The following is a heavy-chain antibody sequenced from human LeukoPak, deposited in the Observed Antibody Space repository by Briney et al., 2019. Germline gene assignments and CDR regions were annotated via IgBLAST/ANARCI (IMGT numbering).Heavy chain of an antibody. CDR1: GGSISSSSYY. Sequence: PSETLSLTCTVSGGSISSSSYYWGWIRQPPGTGLEWLGSIYYSGSTNYNPSLKSRVTISVDTSNNQFSLKLSSVTAADTAVYYCARHRWGQQLAVDFDYWGQGTLVTVSS. J-gene: IGHJ4*02. V-gene: IGHV4-39*01. CDR3: ARHRWGQQLAVDFDY. D-gene: IGHD6-13*01. CDR2: IYYSGST.